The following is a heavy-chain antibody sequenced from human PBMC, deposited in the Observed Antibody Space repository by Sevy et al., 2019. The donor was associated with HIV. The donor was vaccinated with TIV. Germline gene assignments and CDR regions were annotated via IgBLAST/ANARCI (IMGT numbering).Heavy chain of an antibody. V-gene: IGHV3-23*01. D-gene: IGHD6-19*01. CDR1: GLTFSNYA. CDR2: ISGSGGTT. J-gene: IGHJ6*02. CDR3: AKVLARGVAVAGSAWGMDV. Sequence: GGSLRLSCAASGLTFSNYAMNWVRQAPGKGLEWVSPISGSGGTTYDADSVKGRFTISRDKSQNTLYLQMNSLRAEDTAVYYCAKVLARGVAVAGSAWGMDVWGQWTTVTVSS.